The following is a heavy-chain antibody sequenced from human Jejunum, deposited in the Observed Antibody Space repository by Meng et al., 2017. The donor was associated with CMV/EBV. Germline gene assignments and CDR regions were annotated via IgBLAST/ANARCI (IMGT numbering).Heavy chain of an antibody. V-gene: IGHV3-49*04. CDR3: TRGHDDFWSNDY. J-gene: IGHJ4*02. CDR1: GFTFGDHA. Sequence: GFTFGDHALNWVRQAPGKGLEWVSFTRNNAYGATTEYAASVKDRFTMSRDDSKRVAYLQMSSLKIEDTGVYFCTRGHDDFWSNDYWGQGTRVTVSS. D-gene: IGHD3-3*01. CDR2: TRNNAYGATT.